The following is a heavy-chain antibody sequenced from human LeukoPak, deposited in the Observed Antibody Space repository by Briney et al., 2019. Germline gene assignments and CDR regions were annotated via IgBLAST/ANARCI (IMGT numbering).Heavy chain of an antibody. V-gene: IGHV3-23*01. Sequence: GGSLRLSFAASGFTFSSYAMSWVRQAPGKGLEWVSSISGSGGSTYYADSVKGRFTISRDNSKNTLYLQVNSLRAEDTAVYYCAKEKALVVITYFDYWGQGTLVTVSS. J-gene: IGHJ4*02. CDR2: ISGSGGST. CDR1: GFTFSSYA. CDR3: AKEKALVVITYFDY. D-gene: IGHD3-22*01.